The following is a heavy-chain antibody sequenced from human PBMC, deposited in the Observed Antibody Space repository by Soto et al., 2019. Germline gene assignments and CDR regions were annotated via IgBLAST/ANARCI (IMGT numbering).Heavy chain of an antibody. CDR2: INAGNGNT. Sequence: ASVKVSCKASGYTFTSYAMHWVRQAPGQRLEWMGWINAGNGNTKYSQKFQGRVTITRDTSASTAYMELSSLRSEDTAVYYCARGYEGHYDFWRFDPWGQGTLVTVSS. CDR3: ARGYEGHYDFWRFDP. V-gene: IGHV1-3*01. J-gene: IGHJ5*02. CDR1: GYTFTSYA. D-gene: IGHD3-3*01.